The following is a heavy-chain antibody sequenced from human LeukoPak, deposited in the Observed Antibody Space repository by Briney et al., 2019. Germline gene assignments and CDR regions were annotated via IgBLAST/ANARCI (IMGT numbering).Heavy chain of an antibody. J-gene: IGHJ4*02. CDR1: GFTFSSYA. CDR2: ISYDGSNK. D-gene: IGHD4-17*01. V-gene: IGHV3-30-3*01. CDR3: ARDRDYGDYGGYFDY. Sequence: GGSLRLSCAASGFTFSSYAMHWVRQAPGKGLEWVAVISYDGSNKYYADSVKGRFTISRDNSKNTLYLQMNSLRAEDTAVYYCARDRDYGDYGGYFDYWGQGTLVTVSS.